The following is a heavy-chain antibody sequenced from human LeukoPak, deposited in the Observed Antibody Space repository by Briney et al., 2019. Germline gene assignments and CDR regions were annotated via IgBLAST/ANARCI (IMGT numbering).Heavy chain of an antibody. CDR2: IYPGDSDT. CDR1: GYSSTSYG. J-gene: IGHJ4*02. Sequence: AESLKISCKGSGYSSTSYGIGWVRQMPGKGLEWMGIIYPGDSDTRYSPSFQGQVTISAAKSINTAYLQWSSLKASDTAMYYCARRGGGIAVAGSLGYWGQGTLVTVSS. CDR3: ARRGGGIAVAGSLGY. D-gene: IGHD6-13*01. V-gene: IGHV5-51*01.